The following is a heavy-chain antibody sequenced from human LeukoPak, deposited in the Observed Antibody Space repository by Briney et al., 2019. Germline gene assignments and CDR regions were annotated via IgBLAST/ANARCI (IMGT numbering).Heavy chain of an antibody. D-gene: IGHD3-10*01. J-gene: IGHJ4*02. V-gene: IGHV1-18*01. CDR3: ARVAGLGVANGIDY. Sequence: ASVKVSCKASGYTFTSYGISWVRQAPGQGLEWMGWISTYNGNTNYAQKLQGRVTMTTDTSASTAYMELRSLRSNDTAVYYCARVAGLGVANGIDYWGQGTLVTVSS. CDR2: ISTYNGNT. CDR1: GYTFTSYG.